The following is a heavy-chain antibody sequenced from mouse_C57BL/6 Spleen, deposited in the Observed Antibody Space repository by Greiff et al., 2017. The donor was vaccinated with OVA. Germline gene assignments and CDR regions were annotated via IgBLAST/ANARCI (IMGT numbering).Heavy chain of an antibody. Sequence: VQLQESGPELVKPGASVKFSCKASGYAFSSYGINWVKQRPGKGLEWIGRIYPGDGDTKYNGKFKGKATLTADTSSSTAYMELRSLTSEDSAVYFCAREQYYDAMSYFDYGGQGTTLTVSS. CDR2: IYPGDGDT. CDR3: AREQYYDAMSYFDY. CDR1: GYAFSSYG. V-gene: IGHV1-82*01. D-gene: IGHD1-1*01. J-gene: IGHJ2*01.